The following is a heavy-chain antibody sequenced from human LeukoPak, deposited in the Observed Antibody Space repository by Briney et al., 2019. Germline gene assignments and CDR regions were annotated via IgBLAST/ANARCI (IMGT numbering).Heavy chain of an antibody. V-gene: IGHV3-23*01. J-gene: IGHJ3*02. CDR3: AKDYCSGGSCYSDAFDI. CDR1: GFTFSSYA. D-gene: IGHD2-15*01. Sequence: GGSLRLSCAASGFTFSSYAMCWVRQAPGKGLEWVSAISGSGGSTYYADSVKGRFTISRDNSKNTLYLQMNSLRAEDTAVYYCAKDYCSGGSCYSDAFDIWGQGTMVTVSS. CDR2: ISGSGGST.